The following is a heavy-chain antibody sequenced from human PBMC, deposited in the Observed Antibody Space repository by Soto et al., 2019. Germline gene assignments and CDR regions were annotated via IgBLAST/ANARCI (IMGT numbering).Heavy chain of an antibody. J-gene: IGHJ4*02. CDR2: IYHSGST. V-gene: IGHV4-4*02. CDR1: GDSISSRNW. Sequence: QVQLQESGPGLVKPSGTLSLTCAVSGDSISSRNWWTWVRQPPGKGLEWIGEIYHSGSTNYSPTLKSRVTTSVDMSKNQFSLKLTSVTAADTAVYYCARGGNVAAAGTIYLDSWGQGTLVTVSS. D-gene: IGHD6-13*01. CDR3: ARGGNVAAAGTIYLDS.